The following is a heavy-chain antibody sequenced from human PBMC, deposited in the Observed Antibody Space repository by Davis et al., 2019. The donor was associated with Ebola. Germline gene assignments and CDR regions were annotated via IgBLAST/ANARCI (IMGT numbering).Heavy chain of an antibody. CDR1: GFTFSNYD. Sequence: GESLKISCAASGFTFSNYDMHWVRQAPGKGLEWVAVISYDGSNKYYADSVKGRFTISRDNSRNTLYLHMSSLRAEDTAVYYCAKDLGSFAYYYGMDVWGKGTTVTVSS. V-gene: IGHV3-30*18. J-gene: IGHJ6*04. D-gene: IGHD2/OR15-2a*01. CDR3: AKDLGSFAYYYGMDV. CDR2: ISYDGSNK.